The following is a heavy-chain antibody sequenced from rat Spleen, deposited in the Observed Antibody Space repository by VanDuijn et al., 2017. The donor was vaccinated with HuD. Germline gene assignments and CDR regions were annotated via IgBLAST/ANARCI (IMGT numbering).Heavy chain of an antibody. CDR2: ISTGGGST. CDR3: ARSFRQWWWYFDF. J-gene: IGHJ1*01. D-gene: IGHD1-1*01. Sequence: EVQLVETGGGLVQPGESLKLSCVASGFTFSSYWMYWIRQAPTKGLEWVAYISTGGGSTYYRASVKGRFTFSRDNAKSTLYLQMDSLRSEDTATYYCARSFRQWWWYFDFWGPGTMVTVSS. V-gene: IGHV5-25*01. CDR1: GFTFSSYW.